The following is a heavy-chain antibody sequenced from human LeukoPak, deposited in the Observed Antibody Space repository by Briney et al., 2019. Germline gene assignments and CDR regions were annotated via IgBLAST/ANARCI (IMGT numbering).Heavy chain of an antibody. CDR2: IKQDGSEK. V-gene: IGHV3-7*01. Sequence: PGGSLRLSCAASGFTFSSHWMGWVRQAPGKGLEWVANIKQDGSEKYYVDSVKGRFTISRDNAKNSLYLQMNSLRAEDTAVYYCARDRAGFDYWGQGALVTVSS. CDR1: GFTFSSHW. J-gene: IGHJ4*02. CDR3: ARDRAGFDY.